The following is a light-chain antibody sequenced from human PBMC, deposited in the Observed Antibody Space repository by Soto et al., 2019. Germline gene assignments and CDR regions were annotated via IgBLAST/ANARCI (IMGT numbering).Light chain of an antibody. CDR1: SSDVGRYNH. Sequence: QSVLTQPASVSGSPGQSITISCTGTSSDVGRYNHVSWYQHHPGKAPKLMIYEVSNRPSGVSNRFSGSKSGNTASLTISGLQAEDEADYYCSSYTSSNTHVFGTGTKLTVL. V-gene: IGLV2-14*01. J-gene: IGLJ1*01. CDR3: SSYTSSNTHV. CDR2: EVS.